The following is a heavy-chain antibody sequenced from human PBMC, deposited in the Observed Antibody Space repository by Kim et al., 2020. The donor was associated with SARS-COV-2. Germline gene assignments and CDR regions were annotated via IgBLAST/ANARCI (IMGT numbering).Heavy chain of an antibody. CDR1: GGSISSSSYY. V-gene: IGHV4-39*01. J-gene: IGHJ4*02. CDR2: IYYSGST. Sequence: SETLSLTCTVSGGSISSSSYYWGWIRQPPGKGLEWIGSIYYSGSTYYNPSLKSRVTISVDTSKNQFSLKLSSVTAADTAVYYCARQDSSSYIDYWGQGTLVTVSS. D-gene: IGHD6-13*01. CDR3: ARQDSSSYIDY.